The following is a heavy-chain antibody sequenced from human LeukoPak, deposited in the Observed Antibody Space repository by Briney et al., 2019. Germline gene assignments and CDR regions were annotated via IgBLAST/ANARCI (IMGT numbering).Heavy chain of an antibody. D-gene: IGHD3-22*01. J-gene: IGHJ4*02. Sequence: SETLSLTCTVSGGSFSSTTYYWGWIRQPPGKGLEWIGSVYYSGSTYYNQSLKSRVTISVDTSKNQFSLKLTSVTAADTAVYYCARQYYDSSGYYSWYFDYWGQGTLVTVSS. V-gene: IGHV4-39*01. CDR1: GGSFSSTTYY. CDR3: ARQYYDSSGYYSWYFDY. CDR2: VYYSGST.